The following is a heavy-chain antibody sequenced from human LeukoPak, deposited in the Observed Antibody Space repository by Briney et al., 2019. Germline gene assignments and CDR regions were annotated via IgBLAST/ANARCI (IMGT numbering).Heavy chain of an antibody. D-gene: IGHD1-14*01. V-gene: IGHV3-48*01. CDR3: ARQEPGFDI. J-gene: IGHJ3*02. CDR2: INSSSGPI. CDR1: GFTFSTYI. Sequence: PGGSLRLSCEASGFTFSTYIMHWVRQAPGKGLEWVSYINSSSGPIYYAASLKGRFTISRDNAKNSLYLQMNSLRAEDTGVDYCARQEPGFDIWGQRTMVNVST.